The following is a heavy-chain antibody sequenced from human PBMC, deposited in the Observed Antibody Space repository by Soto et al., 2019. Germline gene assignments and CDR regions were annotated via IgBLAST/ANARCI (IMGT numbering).Heavy chain of an antibody. V-gene: IGHV4-31*03. CDR1: GGSISSGGYY. CDR2: IYYTGST. J-gene: IGHJ4*02. Sequence: PSDTLSLTCTVSGGSISSGGYYWNWIRQQPGKGLEWIGYIYYTGSTSYNPSLKSRVTMSVDTSKNQFSLNLSSVTAADTAVYYCARDPGSYATINFGFGYWGQGTLVTVSS. CDR3: ARDPGSYATINFGFGY. D-gene: IGHD5-12*01.